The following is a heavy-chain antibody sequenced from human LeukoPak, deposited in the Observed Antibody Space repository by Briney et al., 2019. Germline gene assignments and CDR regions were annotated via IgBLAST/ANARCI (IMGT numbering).Heavy chain of an antibody. CDR2: INPSGGGT. D-gene: IGHD5/OR15-5a*01. CDR1: GYTFTSYF. Sequence: ASVKVSCKASGYTFTSYFMHWVRQAPGQGLEWMGTINPSGGGTRYAQKFQGRVTMTRDTSTSTVYMELSSLRSEDTAVYYCARDPRSVYEPSKCYPDLWGRGTLVTVSS. J-gene: IGHJ2*01. V-gene: IGHV1-46*01. CDR3: ARDPRSVYEPSKCYPDL.